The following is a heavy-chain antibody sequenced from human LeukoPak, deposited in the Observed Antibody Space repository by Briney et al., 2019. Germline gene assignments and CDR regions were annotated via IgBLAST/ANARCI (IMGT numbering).Heavy chain of an antibody. CDR2: IYYSGST. J-gene: IGHJ6*03. CDR1: GGSISSYY. CDR3: ARQHGDYRPPYYYYMDV. D-gene: IGHD4-17*01. Sequence: PSETLSLTCTVSGGSISSYYWSWIRQPPGKGLEWIGYIYYSGSTKYNPSPKSRVTISLDTSKNQFSLKLNSVTAADTAVYYCARQHGDYRPPYYYYMDVWGKGATVTVSS. V-gene: IGHV4-59*08.